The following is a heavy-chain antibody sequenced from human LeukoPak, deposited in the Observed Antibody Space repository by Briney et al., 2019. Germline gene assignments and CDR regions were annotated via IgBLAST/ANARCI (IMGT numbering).Heavy chain of an antibody. J-gene: IGHJ4*02. CDR1: GGSFSGYY. D-gene: IGHD3-22*01. CDR3: ASRFSGYYPYYFDY. V-gene: IGHV4-34*01. CDR2: INHSGST. Sequence: PSETLSLTCAVYGGSFSGYYWSWIRQPPGKGLEWIGEINHSGSTNYNPSLKSRVTISVDTSKNQFSLKLSSVTAADTAVYYRASRFSGYYPYYFDYWGQGTLVTVSS.